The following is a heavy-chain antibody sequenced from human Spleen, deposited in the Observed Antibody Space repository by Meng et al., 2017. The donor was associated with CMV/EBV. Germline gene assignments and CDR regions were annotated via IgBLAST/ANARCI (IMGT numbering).Heavy chain of an antibody. Sequence: LRLSGAASGFAVRSNYMSWGRQARGKGLEWVSVIDSGSNTYYADSVKGRFTISRDNYKNTLYLQMNSLRDEDTAVYYCARNWGHFDHWGQGTLVTVSS. J-gene: IGHJ4*02. V-gene: IGHV3-53*01. CDR1: GFAVRSNY. CDR2: IDSGSNT. CDR3: ARNWGHFDH. D-gene: IGHD7-27*01.